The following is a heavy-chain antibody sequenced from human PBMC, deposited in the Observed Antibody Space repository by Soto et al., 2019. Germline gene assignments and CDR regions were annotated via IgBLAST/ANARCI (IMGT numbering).Heavy chain of an antibody. V-gene: IGHV4-34*01. J-gene: IGHJ4*02. D-gene: IGHD4-17*01. CDR3: ARGAFGDYGDPWVSRDFDY. Sequence: QVQLQQWGAGLLKPSETLSLTCAVYGGSFSGYYWSWIRQPPGKGLEWIGEINHSGSTNYNPSLESRVTISVDTSKNQFSLKLSSVTAADTAVYYCARGAFGDYGDPWVSRDFDYWGQGTLVTVSS. CDR1: GGSFSGYY. CDR2: INHSGST.